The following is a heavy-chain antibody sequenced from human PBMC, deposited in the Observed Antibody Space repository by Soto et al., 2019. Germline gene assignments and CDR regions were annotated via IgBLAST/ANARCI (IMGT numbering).Heavy chain of an antibody. D-gene: IGHD3-22*01. V-gene: IGHV4-34*01. Sequence: QVQLQQWGAGLLKPSETLSLTCAVYGGSFSGYYWSWIRQPPGKGLEWIGEINHSGSTNYNPSLTHRVTISVDTSKNQFSLKLSSVPAADTAVYYCARAGYGSSGYYPFDYWGQGTLVTVSS. CDR2: INHSGST. CDR1: GGSFSGYY. J-gene: IGHJ4*02. CDR3: ARAGYGSSGYYPFDY.